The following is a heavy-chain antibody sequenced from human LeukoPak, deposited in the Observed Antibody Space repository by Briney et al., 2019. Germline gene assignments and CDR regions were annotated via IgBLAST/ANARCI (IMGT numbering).Heavy chain of an antibody. CDR3: ARRSDSGSDDGEDYFDY. V-gene: IGHV4-39*02. J-gene: IGHJ4*02. CDR2: MYYDGST. CDR1: GGSIYSTSFY. Sequence: PSETLSLACTVSGGSIYSTSFYWGWIRQPPGKGLEWIGSMYYDGSTYYNPSLKSRVTISVDTSENHFSLNLTSVTAADTAVYFCARRSDSGSDDGEDYFDYWGQGTPVTVSS. D-gene: IGHD1-26*01.